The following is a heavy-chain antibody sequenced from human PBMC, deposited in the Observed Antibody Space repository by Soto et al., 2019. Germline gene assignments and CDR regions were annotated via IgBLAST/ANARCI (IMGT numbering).Heavy chain of an antibody. J-gene: IGHJ6*02. CDR1: GDSVSSSSVA. V-gene: IGHV6-1*01. Sequence: SQTLSLTCVISGDSVSSSSVAWNWVRQSPSRGLEWLGRTYYRSRWYSDFAVSVRGRIVINADTSKNQFSLQLNSVTPEDTAVYFCARSEEDSDYYYYGLDVWGQGATVTVSS. D-gene: IGHD2-15*01. CDR2: TYYRSRWYS. CDR3: ARSEEDSDYYYYGLDV.